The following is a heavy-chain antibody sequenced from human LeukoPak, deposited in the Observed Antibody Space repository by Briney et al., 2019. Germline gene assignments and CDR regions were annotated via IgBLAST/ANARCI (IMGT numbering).Heavy chain of an antibody. CDR1: GFTFDDYA. D-gene: IGHD3-10*01. CDR3: ARGAGRGIFGAEGYNWFDP. J-gene: IGHJ5*02. V-gene: IGHV3-9*01. CDR2: ISWNSGSI. Sequence: GGSLRLSCAASGFTFDDYAMHWVRQAPGKGLEWVSGISWNSGSIGYADSVRGRFTISRDNAKNSLYLQMNSLRAEDTAVYYCARGAGRGIFGAEGYNWFDPWGQGTLVTVSS.